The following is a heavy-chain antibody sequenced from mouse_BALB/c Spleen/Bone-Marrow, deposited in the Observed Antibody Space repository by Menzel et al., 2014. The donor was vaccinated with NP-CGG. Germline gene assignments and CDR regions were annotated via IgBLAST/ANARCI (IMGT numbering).Heavy chain of an antibody. V-gene: IGHV14-3*02. J-gene: IGHJ4*01. CDR3: ARRGEYGNYYYAMDY. CDR1: GFNIKDTY. D-gene: IGHD2-1*01. CDR2: IDPANGNT. Sequence: VQLKESGAELVKPGASVKLSCTASGFNIKDTYMHWVKQRPEQGLEWIGRIDPANGNTKYDPKFQGKATITADTSSNTAYLQLSSLTSEDTAVYYCARRGEYGNYYYAMDYWGQGTSVTVSS.